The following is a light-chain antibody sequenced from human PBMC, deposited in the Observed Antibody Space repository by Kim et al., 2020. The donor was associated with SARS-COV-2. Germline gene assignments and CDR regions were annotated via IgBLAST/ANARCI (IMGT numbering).Light chain of an antibody. Sequence: PATLSLSPGESATLSCRASQSVSTYVAWYQQKPGQAPRLLTYGASSRATGVPDMFSGSGSGTDFTLTISRLEPEDFAVYYCQRYGAFGQGTKLEI. V-gene: IGKV3-20*01. J-gene: IGKJ2*01. CDR3: QRYGA. CDR2: GAS. CDR1: QSVSTY.